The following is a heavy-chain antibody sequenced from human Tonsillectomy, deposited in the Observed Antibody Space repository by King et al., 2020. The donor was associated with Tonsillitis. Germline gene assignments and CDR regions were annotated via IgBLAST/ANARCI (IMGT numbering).Heavy chain of an antibody. Sequence: VQLQESGPGLVKPSETLSLTCGVSGYSISSGHYWGWIRQPPGKGLEWIGSIHHSGTTYYNPSVKSRVTISVDTYKNQFSLRLNSVTSADTAVYVCARAGGGAYYSVYDTALSNYWGQGTLVTVSS. V-gene: IGHV4-38-2*01. CDR2: IHHSGTT. D-gene: IGHD5/OR15-5a*01. J-gene: IGHJ4*02. CDR3: ARAGGGAYYSVYDTALSNY. CDR1: GYSISSGHY.